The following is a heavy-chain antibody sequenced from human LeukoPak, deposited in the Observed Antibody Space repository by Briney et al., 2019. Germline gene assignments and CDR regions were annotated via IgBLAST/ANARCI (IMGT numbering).Heavy chain of an antibody. CDR3: ARGLLRRRGGSCQIDY. CDR1: GFTFSSYA. V-gene: IGHV3-30*04. Sequence: GGSLRLSCAASGFTFSSYAMHWVRQAPGKGLEWVAVISYDGSNKYYADSVKGRFTISRDNSKNTLYLQMNSLRAEDTAVYYCARGLLRRRGGSCQIDYWGQGTLVTVSS. CDR2: ISYDGSNK. J-gene: IGHJ4*02. D-gene: IGHD2-15*01.